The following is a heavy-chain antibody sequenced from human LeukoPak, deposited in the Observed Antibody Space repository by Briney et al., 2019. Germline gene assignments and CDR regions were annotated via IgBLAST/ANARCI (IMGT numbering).Heavy chain of an antibody. J-gene: IGHJ4*02. Sequence: SETLSLTCTVAGAPISNSGYTDSGWIRQPPGKGLEWIGSFYHNGYTYYNPSLKSRVTISADTSKSQFSLKVTSMTAADTAVYYCVHSPPVVTAIVDYFDYWGQGTLVTVSS. CDR2: FYHNGYT. CDR3: VHSPPVVTAIVDYFDY. D-gene: IGHD5-18*01. CDR1: GAPISNSGYTD. V-gene: IGHV4-39*01.